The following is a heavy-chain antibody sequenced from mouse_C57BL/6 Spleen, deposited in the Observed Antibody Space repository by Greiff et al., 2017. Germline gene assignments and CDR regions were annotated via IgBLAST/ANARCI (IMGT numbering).Heavy chain of an antibody. CDR2: IDPNSGGT. Sequence: VQLQQPGAELVKPGASVKLSCKASGYTFTSYWMHWVKQRPGRGLEWIGRIDPNSGGTKYNEKFKSKATLTVDKPSSTAYMQRSSLTSEDSAVYYCARTYGSSYVHWYFDVWGTGTTVTVSS. D-gene: IGHD1-1*01. CDR3: ARTYGSSYVHWYFDV. J-gene: IGHJ1*03. CDR1: GYTFTSYW. V-gene: IGHV1-72*01.